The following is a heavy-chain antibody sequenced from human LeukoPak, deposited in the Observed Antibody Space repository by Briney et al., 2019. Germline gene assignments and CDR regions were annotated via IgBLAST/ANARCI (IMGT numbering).Heavy chain of an antibody. V-gene: IGHV3-66*01. CDR3: ARDERGRAAEDY. J-gene: IGHJ4*02. CDR1: GCTVSSNY. CDR2: IYIGGTT. Sequence: GGSLRLSCAASGCTVSSNYMSWVRQAPGKGLEWVSVIYIGGTTYYADSVKGRFTISRDNSKNTLYLQMNSLRAEDTAVYYCARDERGRAAEDYWGQGNPGHRLL. D-gene: IGHD6-13*01.